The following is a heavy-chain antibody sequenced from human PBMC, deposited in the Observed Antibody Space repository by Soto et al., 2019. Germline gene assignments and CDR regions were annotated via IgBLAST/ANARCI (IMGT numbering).Heavy chain of an antibody. CDR1: GYTFNTYS. J-gene: IGHJ4*02. CDR3: ARENVLSYVDTAMVDYFDY. Sequence: ASVKVSCKASGYTFNTYSISWVRRAPGQGLEWMGWISGYNGDTHYAQKFQGRVTMTTDTSTSRAYMELRSLRADDTTMYYCARENVLSYVDTAMVDYFDYWGQGTLVTVSS. V-gene: IGHV1-18*01. CDR2: ISGYNGDT. D-gene: IGHD5-18*01.